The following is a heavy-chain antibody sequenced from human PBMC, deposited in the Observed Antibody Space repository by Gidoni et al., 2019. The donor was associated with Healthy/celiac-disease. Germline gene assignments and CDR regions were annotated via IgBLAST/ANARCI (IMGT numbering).Heavy chain of an antibody. CDR3: AKDPLTIFGVAKGYYYGMDV. D-gene: IGHD3-3*01. V-gene: IGHV3-23*01. Sequence: EVQLLESGGGLVPPGGSLRLSCAASGFTFSTYAMSGVRQAPGKGLEWVSAISGSGGSTYYADSVKGRFTISRDNSKNTLYLQMNSLRAEDTAVYYCAKDPLTIFGVAKGYYYGMDVWGQGTTVTVSS. CDR2: ISGSGGST. CDR1: GFTFSTYA. J-gene: IGHJ6*02.